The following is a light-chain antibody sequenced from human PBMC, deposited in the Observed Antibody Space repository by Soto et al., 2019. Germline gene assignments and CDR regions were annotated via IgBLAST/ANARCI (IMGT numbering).Light chain of an antibody. Sequence: EFVLTQSPGTLSLSPGERAILSCRASQSVTSTYIAWYQQKPGQAPGLLIYVASGRATGSPDRFSGSGSGTDFTLTISRLEAEDFAVYYCQYYGSSPPTTFGQGTKLEIK. CDR3: QYYGSSPPTT. V-gene: IGKV3-20*01. CDR2: VAS. CDR1: QSVTSTY. J-gene: IGKJ2*01.